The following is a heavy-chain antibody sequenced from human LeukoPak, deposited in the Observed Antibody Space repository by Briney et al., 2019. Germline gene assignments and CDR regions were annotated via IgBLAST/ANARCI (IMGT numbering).Heavy chain of an antibody. Sequence: GASVKVSCKASGYTFSNYGISWVRQAPGQGLGWLAWISAYNGNTHYAQKLQGRVTLTTDTSTSTAYMEVRSLRSDDTAVYFCARVIPDYHDSSGYPLFFDYWGQGTLVTVSS. D-gene: IGHD3-22*01. CDR2: ISAYNGNT. CDR1: GYTFSNYG. J-gene: IGHJ4*02. V-gene: IGHV1-18*01. CDR3: ARVIPDYHDSSGYPLFFDY.